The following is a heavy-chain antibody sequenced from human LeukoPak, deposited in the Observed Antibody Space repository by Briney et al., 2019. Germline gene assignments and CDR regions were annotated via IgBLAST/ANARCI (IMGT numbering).Heavy chain of an antibody. V-gene: IGHV3-23*01. Sequence: GGSLRLSCEASGFTFNNHAMTWVRQGPGKGLEWASTISGRADSTFYADSVKGRFTISRDNSKNTLYLQMNSLRVEDTAVYYCAAGPRYGVYDYWGQGILVTVSS. CDR2: ISGRADST. J-gene: IGHJ4*02. D-gene: IGHD3-10*01. CDR3: AAGPRYGVYDY. CDR1: GFTFNNHA.